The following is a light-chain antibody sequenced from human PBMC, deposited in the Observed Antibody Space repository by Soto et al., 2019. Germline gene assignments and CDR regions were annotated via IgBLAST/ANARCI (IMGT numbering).Light chain of an antibody. V-gene: IGKV1-5*01. CDR1: QSIXSW. CDR2: DAS. CDR3: QQYNSYSPA. Sequence: VXXXVTXXCXASQSIXSWLAWYQQKPGKAPKLLIYDASSLESGVPSRFXGXXXXXXXXLTISSLQPDDLATYYCQQYNSYSPAFGQGTKV. J-gene: IGKJ1*01.